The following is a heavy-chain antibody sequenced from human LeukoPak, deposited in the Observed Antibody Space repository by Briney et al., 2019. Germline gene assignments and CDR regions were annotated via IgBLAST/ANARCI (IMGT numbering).Heavy chain of an antibody. CDR3: ARGSYSYDFYYYYGMDV. J-gene: IGHJ6*02. V-gene: IGHV4-59*01. D-gene: IGHD5-18*01. Sequence: SETLSLTCTVSGGSISSYYWSWIRQPPGKGLEWIRYIYYSGSTNYNPSLKSRVTISVDTSKNQFSLKLSSVTAADTAVYYCARGSYSYDFYYYYGMDVWGQGTTVTVSS. CDR1: GGSISSYY. CDR2: IYYSGST.